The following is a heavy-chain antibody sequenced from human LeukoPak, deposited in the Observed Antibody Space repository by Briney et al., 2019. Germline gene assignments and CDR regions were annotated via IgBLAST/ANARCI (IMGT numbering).Heavy chain of an antibody. CDR1: GFTFSSYA. CDR2: ISWNSGSI. CDR3: AKDTSQWLVPDFDY. V-gene: IGHV3-9*01. Sequence: GGSLRLSCAASGFTFSSYAMSWVRQAPGKGLEWVSGISWNSGSIGYADSVKGRFTISRDNAKNSLYLQMNSLRAEDTALYYCAKDTSQWLVPDFDYWGQGTLVTVSS. J-gene: IGHJ4*02. D-gene: IGHD6-19*01.